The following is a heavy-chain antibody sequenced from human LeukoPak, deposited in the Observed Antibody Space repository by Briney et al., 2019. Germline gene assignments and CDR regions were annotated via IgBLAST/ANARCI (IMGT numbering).Heavy chain of an antibody. J-gene: IGHJ4*02. CDR3: AKSMALRSDY. Sequence: GRSLRLSCAASGFTFSSYGMHWVRQAPGKGLEWVAVISYDGSNKYYADSVKGRFTISRDNSKNTLYLQMNSLRAEDTAVYYCAKSMALRSDYWGQGTLATVSS. CDR1: GFTFSSYG. CDR2: ISYDGSNK. D-gene: IGHD2/OR15-2a*01. V-gene: IGHV3-30*18.